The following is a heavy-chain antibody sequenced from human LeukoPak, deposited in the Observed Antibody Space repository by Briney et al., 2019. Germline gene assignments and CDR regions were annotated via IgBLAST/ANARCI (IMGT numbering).Heavy chain of an antibody. Sequence: GGSQRLSCAASGFTVSSNYMSWVRQAPGKGLEWVSVIYSGGSTYYADSVKGRFTISRDNSKNTLYLQMNSLRAEDTAMYYCARESLWCSSTTCSVWGQGTLVTVSS. J-gene: IGHJ4*02. CDR1: GFTVSSNY. CDR2: IYSGGST. D-gene: IGHD2-2*01. CDR3: ARESLWCSSTTCSV. V-gene: IGHV3-66*02.